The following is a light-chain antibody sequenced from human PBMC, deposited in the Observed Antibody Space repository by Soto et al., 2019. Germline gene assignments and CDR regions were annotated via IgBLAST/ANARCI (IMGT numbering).Light chain of an antibody. V-gene: IGLV2-14*01. CDR3: SSYTSSSTLV. CDR1: SSDVGAYDY. J-gene: IGLJ2*01. Sequence: QSALTQPASVSGSPGQSIAISCTGTSSDVGAYDYVSWYQQYPGKAPKLIIYDVANRPSGVSDRFSGSKSGNTASLTISGLHTEDAADYHCSSYTSSSTLVFGGGTKLTVL. CDR2: DVA.